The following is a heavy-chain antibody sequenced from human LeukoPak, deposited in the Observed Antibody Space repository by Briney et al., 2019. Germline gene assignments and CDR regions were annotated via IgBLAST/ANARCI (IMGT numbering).Heavy chain of an antibody. D-gene: IGHD7-27*01. V-gene: IGHV3-21*06. CDR1: GFTFSNYN. Sequence: PGGSLRLSCAASGFTFSNYNFYWVRQAPGKGLEWVSSISSTSSYIYYADSVKGRFTISRDNVKNSLYLQMNSLRAEDMAVYYCAKDGGLWVSAHWGDSWGRGTLVTVSS. J-gene: IGHJ4*02. CDR3: AKDGGLWVSAHWGDS. CDR2: ISSTSSYI.